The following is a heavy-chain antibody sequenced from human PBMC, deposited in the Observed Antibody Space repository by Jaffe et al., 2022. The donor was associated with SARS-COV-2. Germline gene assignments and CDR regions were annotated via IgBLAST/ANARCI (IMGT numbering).Heavy chain of an antibody. D-gene: IGHD4-17*01. CDR1: GFTFSSYA. V-gene: IGHV3-23*01. CDR2: ISGSGGST. J-gene: IGHJ4*02. Sequence: EVQLLESGGGLVQPGGSLRLSCAASGFTFSSYAMSWVRQAPGKGLEWVSAISGSGGSTYYADSVKGRFTISRDNSKNTLYLQMNSLRAEDTAVYYCAKDPAFYGDYPYYFDYWGQGTLVTVSS. CDR3: AKDPAFYGDYPYYFDY.